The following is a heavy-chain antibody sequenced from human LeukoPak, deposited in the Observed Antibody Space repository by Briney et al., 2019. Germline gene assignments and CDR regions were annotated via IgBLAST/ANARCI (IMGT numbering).Heavy chain of an antibody. V-gene: IGHV3-64*01. CDR3: ARATYSSSYDYMDV. D-gene: IGHD6-13*01. CDR2: ISSNGGNT. J-gene: IGHJ6*03. Sequence: PGGSLRLSCAASGFTFSSYVMHWVRQAPGKGLECVSAISSNGGNTYSANSVKGRFTISRDNSKNTLYLQMGSLRAEDMAVYYCARATYSSSYDYMDVWGKGTTVTISS. CDR1: GFTFSSYV.